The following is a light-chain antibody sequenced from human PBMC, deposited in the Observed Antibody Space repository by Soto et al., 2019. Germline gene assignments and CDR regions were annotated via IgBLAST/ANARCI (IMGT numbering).Light chain of an antibody. CDR1: SSDGGGYKY. V-gene: IGLV2-14*01. CDR2: DVS. Sequence: QSALTQPASVSGSPGQSISISCTGTSSDGGGYKYVSWYQQHPGKAPKLVIYDVSNRPSGVSNRFSGSKSGNTASLTISGLQAEDEADYYCSSYTSSSTLLYVFGTGSKLTVL. J-gene: IGLJ1*01. CDR3: SSYTSSSTLLYV.